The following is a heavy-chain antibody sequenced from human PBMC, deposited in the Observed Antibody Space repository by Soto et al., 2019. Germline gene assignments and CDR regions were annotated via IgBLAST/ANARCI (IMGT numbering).Heavy chain of an antibody. CDR3: ARRKAAMVFTFDY. Sequence: QLLESGPGLVKPSETLSLTCTVSGGSISSSSYYWGWIRQPPGKGLEWIGSIYYSGSTYYNPSLKSRVTISVDTSKNQFSLKLSSVTAADTAVYYCARRKAAMVFTFDYWGQGTLVTVSS. V-gene: IGHV4-39*01. D-gene: IGHD5-18*01. CDR1: GGSISSSSYY. CDR2: IYYSGST. J-gene: IGHJ4*02.